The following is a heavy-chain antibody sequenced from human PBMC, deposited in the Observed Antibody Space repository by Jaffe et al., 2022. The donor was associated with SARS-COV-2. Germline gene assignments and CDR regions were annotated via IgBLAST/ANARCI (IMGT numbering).Heavy chain of an antibody. CDR3: ARLYSYSFRFYSYYYGLDV. CDR2: IKQDGSEK. V-gene: IGHV3-7*03. Sequence: EVQLVESGGGLVQPGGSLRLSCAASGFTFSNYWMTWVRQAPGKGLEWVANIKQDGSEKYYLDSVKGRFTISRDNARNSLYLQTNSLRAGDTAVYYCARLYSYSFRFYSYYYGLDVWGQGTTVTVSS. J-gene: IGHJ6*02. CDR1: GFTFSNYW. D-gene: IGHD6-6*01.